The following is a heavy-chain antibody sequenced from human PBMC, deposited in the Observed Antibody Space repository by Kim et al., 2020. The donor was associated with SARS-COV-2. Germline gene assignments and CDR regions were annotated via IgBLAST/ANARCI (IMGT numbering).Heavy chain of an antibody. Sequence: SETLSLTCTVSGGSISSYYWSWIRQPPGKGLEWIGYIYYSGSTNYNPSLKSRVTISVDTSKNQFSLKLSSVTAADTAVYYCARSIAVAGTSWFDPWGQGTLVTVPS. CDR2: IYYSGST. CDR3: ARSIAVAGTSWFDP. CDR1: GGSISSYY. V-gene: IGHV4-59*01. J-gene: IGHJ5*02. D-gene: IGHD6-19*01.